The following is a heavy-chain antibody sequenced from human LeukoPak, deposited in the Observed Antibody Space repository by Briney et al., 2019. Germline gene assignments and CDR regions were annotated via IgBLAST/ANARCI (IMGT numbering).Heavy chain of an antibody. V-gene: IGHV1-24*01. D-gene: IGHD2-15*01. J-gene: IGHJ5*02. CDR2: FDPEDGET. CDR3: ALGGGLRGWFDP. CDR1: GYTLTELS. Sequence: ASVKVSCKVSGYTLTELSMHWVRQAPGKGLEWMGGFDPEDGETIYAQKFQGRVIMTEDTSTDTAYMEVSSLRSEDTAVYYCALGGGLRGWFDPWGQGTLVTVSS.